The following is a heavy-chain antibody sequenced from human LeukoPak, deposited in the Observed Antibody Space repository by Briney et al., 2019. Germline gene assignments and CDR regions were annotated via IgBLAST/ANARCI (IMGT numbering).Heavy chain of an antibody. CDR1: GFTFSNSG. J-gene: IGHJ3*02. CDR2: LRYDGSNK. CDR3: AKDYIYGGWGNAFDI. Sequence: GGSLRPSCAASGFTFSNSGMHWVRQAPGKGLEWVAFLRYDGSNKFYTDSVKGRFAISRDNSKNTLYLQMNSLRAEDAAVYYCAKDYIYGGWGNAFDIWGQGTMVTVSS. V-gene: IGHV3-30*02. D-gene: IGHD5-18*01.